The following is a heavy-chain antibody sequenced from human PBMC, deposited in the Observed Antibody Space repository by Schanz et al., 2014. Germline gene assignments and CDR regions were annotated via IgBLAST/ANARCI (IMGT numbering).Heavy chain of an antibody. J-gene: IGHJ4*02. CDR2: IIPILGIA. D-gene: IGHD6-13*01. CDR1: GGTFSTYT. V-gene: IGHV1-69*02. CDR3: ASWGAGHSSSYGIDD. Sequence: QVQLVQSGAEVQKPGSSVKVSCKASGGTFSTYTISWVRQAPGQGLEWIGRIIPILGIANYAQKFQGRVTITAAKTTSTRYMNVNRMRAADADAYECASWGAGHSSSYGIDDWGQGTLVTVSS.